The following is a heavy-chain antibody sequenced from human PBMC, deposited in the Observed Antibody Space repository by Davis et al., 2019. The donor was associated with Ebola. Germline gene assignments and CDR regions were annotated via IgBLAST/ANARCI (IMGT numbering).Heavy chain of an antibody. CDR2: INAGNGGT. J-gene: IGHJ4*02. CDR1: GYTFTSYA. V-gene: IGHV1-3*01. Sequence: ASVKVSCKASGYTFTSYAMHWLRQAPGQRLEWMGWINAGNGGTIYAQQFQGRVTMTRATSIATAYMDLSSLMSDDTAVYYCARDGSGGWGLGHWGQGTLVTVSS. D-gene: IGHD2-21*01. CDR3: ARDGSGGWGLGH.